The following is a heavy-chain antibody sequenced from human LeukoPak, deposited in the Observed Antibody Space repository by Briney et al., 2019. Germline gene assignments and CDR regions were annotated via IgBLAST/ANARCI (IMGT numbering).Heavy chain of an antibody. CDR3: GKGSSWYVNYFDY. CDR1: GFTFSSYA. D-gene: IGHD6-13*01. V-gene: IGHV3-23*01. J-gene: IGHJ4*02. Sequence: GGSLRLSCAASGFTFSSYAMSLVRQAPGKGLEWVSAISGSGGSTYHADSVKGRFTISRDNSKNTLYLQMNSLRAEDTAVYYCGKGSSWYVNYFDYWGQGTLVTVSS. CDR2: ISGSGGST.